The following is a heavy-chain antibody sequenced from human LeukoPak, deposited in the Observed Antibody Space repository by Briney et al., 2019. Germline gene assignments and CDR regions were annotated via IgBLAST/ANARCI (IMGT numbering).Heavy chain of an antibody. D-gene: IGHD3-10*01. CDR2: ISSSSSYI. Sequence: GGSLRLSCAASGFTFSSYGMHWVRQAPGKGLEWVSSISSSSSYIYYADSVKGRFTISRDNAKNSLYLQMNSLRAEDTAVYYCARDSGGWAIFDYWGQGTLVTVSS. J-gene: IGHJ4*02. V-gene: IGHV3-21*01. CDR3: ARDSGGWAIFDY. CDR1: GFTFSSYG.